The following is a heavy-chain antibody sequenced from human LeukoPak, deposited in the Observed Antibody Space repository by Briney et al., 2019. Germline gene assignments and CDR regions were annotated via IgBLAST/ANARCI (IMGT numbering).Heavy chain of an antibody. CDR3: ARDDCSSTSCYLDY. CDR2: IIPIFGTA. Sequence: ASVTVSCKASGGTFSSYAISWVRQAPGQGLEWMGGIIPIFGTANYAQKFQGRVTITTDESTSTAYMELSSLRSEDTAVYYCARDDCSSTSCYLDYWGQGTLVTVSS. V-gene: IGHV1-69*05. D-gene: IGHD2-2*01. CDR1: GGTFSSYA. J-gene: IGHJ4*02.